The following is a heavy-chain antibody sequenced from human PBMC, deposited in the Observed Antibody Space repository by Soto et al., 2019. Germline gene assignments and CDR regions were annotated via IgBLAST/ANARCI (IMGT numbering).Heavy chain of an antibody. Sequence: GGSLRLSCAASGFTFSDYYMSWIRQAPGKGLEWVSYISSSGSTIYYADSVKGRFTISRDNVKNSLYLQMNSLRAEDTAVYYCARSLLPDDAFDIWGQGTMVTVSS. CDR2: ISSSGSTI. J-gene: IGHJ3*02. D-gene: IGHD2-15*01. CDR1: GFTFSDYY. V-gene: IGHV3-11*01. CDR3: ARSLLPDDAFDI.